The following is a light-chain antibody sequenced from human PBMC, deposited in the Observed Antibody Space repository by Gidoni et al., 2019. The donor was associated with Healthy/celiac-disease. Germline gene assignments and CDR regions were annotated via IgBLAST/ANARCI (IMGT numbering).Light chain of an antibody. CDR1: SLRSYY. CDR2: GKN. CDR3: NSRDSSGNHLRV. J-gene: IGLJ2*01. V-gene: IGLV3-19*01. Sequence: SSELTQDPAVSVALGQTVRITCQGDSLRSYYASWYQQTPGQAPVLVIYGKNNRTSGSPDRCSGSSSGNTASWTITGAQAEDEADYYCNSRDSSGNHLRVFGGGTKVTVL.